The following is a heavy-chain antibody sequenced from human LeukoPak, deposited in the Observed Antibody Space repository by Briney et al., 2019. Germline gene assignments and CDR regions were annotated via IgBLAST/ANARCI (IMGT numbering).Heavy chain of an antibody. Sequence: GGSLRLSCAASGFTFSSYAMSWVRQAPGKGLEWVSAISGSGGSTYYADSVKGRFTISRDNSKNTLYPQMNSLRAEDTAVYYCAKRPDHYYDSSGYYDYWGQGTLVTVSS. CDR3: AKRPDHYYDSSGYYDY. D-gene: IGHD3-22*01. CDR2: ISGSGGST. J-gene: IGHJ4*02. CDR1: GFTFSSYA. V-gene: IGHV3-23*01.